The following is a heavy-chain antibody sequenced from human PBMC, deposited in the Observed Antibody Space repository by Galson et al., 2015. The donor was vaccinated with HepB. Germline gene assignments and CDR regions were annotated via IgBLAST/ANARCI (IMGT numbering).Heavy chain of an antibody. Sequence: SLRLSCAASGFTFSSYSMNWVRQAPGKGLEWVSYISSSSSTIYYADSVKGRFTISRDNAKNSLYLQMNSLRAEDTAVYYCARSSLDTAMEAFDYWGQGTLVTVSS. D-gene: IGHD5-18*01. J-gene: IGHJ4*02. CDR3: ARSSLDTAMEAFDY. V-gene: IGHV3-48*04. CDR2: ISSSSSTI. CDR1: GFTFSSYS.